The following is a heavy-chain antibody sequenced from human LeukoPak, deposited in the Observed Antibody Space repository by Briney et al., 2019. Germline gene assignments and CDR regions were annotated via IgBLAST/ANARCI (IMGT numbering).Heavy chain of an antibody. CDR2: IYYSGST. D-gene: IGHD1-26*01. CDR1: GGSFSGYY. V-gene: IGHV4-34*01. J-gene: IGHJ3*02. Sequence: SETLSLTCAVYGGSFSGYYWSWIRQPPGKGLEWIGSIYYSGSTYYNPSLKSRVTISVDTSKSQFSLKLSSVTAADTAVYHCAGGRGGSYSDAFDIWGQGTMVTVSS. CDR3: AGGRGGSYSDAFDI.